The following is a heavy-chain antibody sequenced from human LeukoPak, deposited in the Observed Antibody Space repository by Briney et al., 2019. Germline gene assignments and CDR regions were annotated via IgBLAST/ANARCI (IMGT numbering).Heavy chain of an antibody. Sequence: GESLKISCKGSGYSFTSYWISWVRQMPGKGLEWMGRIDPSDSYTNYSPSFQGHVTISADKSISTAYLQWSSLKASDSAMYYCARQGYCTNTSCFSAARVLDPWGQGTLVTVSS. CDR2: IDPSDSYT. CDR3: ARQGYCTNTSCFSAARVLDP. CDR1: GYSFTSYW. D-gene: IGHD2-2*01. J-gene: IGHJ5*02. V-gene: IGHV5-10-1*01.